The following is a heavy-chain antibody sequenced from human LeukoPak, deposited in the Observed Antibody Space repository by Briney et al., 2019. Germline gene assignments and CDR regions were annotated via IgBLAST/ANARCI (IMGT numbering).Heavy chain of an antibody. CDR1: GFTFSSYW. D-gene: IGHD4/OR15-4a*01. CDR2: IKTDGSHK. Sequence: PGGSLRLSCAASGFTFSSYWMTWVRQAPGKGLEWVANIKTDGSHKYYVGFVKGRFAISRDNAKNLLFLQLGSLRADDTGVYYCARASMGGRDYHLDSWGQGTLVTVSS. V-gene: IGHV3-7*01. CDR3: ARASMGGRDYHLDS. J-gene: IGHJ4*02.